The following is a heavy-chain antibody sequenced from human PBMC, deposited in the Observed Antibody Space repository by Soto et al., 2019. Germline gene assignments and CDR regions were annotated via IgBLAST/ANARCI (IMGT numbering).Heavy chain of an antibody. Sequence: SETLSLTCAVYGGSFSAYYWSWIRQPPGKGLEWIGEINHSGGTSYNPSLKSRVTISVDTSKSQFSLKLTSVTAADRAVYYCARGSVDTVDSSGFYEYWGRGTTVTVSS. CDR2: INHSGGT. D-gene: IGHD3-22*01. CDR1: GGSFSAYY. J-gene: IGHJ4*02. CDR3: ARGSVDTVDSSGFYEY. V-gene: IGHV4-34*01.